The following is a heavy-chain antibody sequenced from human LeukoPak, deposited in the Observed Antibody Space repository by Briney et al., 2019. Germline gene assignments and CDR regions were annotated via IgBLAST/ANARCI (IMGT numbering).Heavy chain of an antibody. CDR3: ARKARKEMATIWYFDY. CDR1: GYTFTSYG. V-gene: IGHV1-18*01. D-gene: IGHD5-24*01. J-gene: IGHJ4*02. Sequence: ASVKVSCKASGYTFTSYGISWVRQAPGQGLEWMGWISAYNGNTNYAQKLQGRVTMTTDTSTSTAYMELRSLRSDDTAVYYCARKARKEMATIWYFDYWGQGTLVTVSS. CDR2: ISAYNGNT.